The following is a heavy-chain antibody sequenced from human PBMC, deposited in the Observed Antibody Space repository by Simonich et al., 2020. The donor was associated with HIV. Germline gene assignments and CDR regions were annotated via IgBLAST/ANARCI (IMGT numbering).Heavy chain of an antibody. CDR2: NNPNSGGT. CDR3: ARGLSTGTYYFDY. D-gene: IGHD1-7*01. V-gene: IGHV1-2*02. Sequence: QVQLVQSGAEVKKPGASVKVSCKASGYTFTGYYMHWVRQAPGQGLEWMGWNNPNSGGTNYAQKVQGRVTMTRDTSIRTAYMELSRLRSDDTALYYCARGLSTGTYYFDYWGQGTLVTVSS. J-gene: IGHJ4*02. CDR1: GYTFTGYY.